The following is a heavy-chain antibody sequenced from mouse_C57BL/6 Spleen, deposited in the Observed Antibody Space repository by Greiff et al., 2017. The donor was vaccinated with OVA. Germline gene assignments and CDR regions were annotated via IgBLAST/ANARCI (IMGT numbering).Heavy chain of an antibody. J-gene: IGHJ2*01. D-gene: IGHD2-4*01. CDR3: ARRDYDGEYYFDY. CDR1: GFTFSDYG. V-gene: IGHV5-17*01. Sequence: EVKVVESGGGLVKPGGSLKLSCAASGFTFSDYGMHWVRQAPEKGLEWVAYISSGSSTIYYADTVKGRFTISRDNAKNTLFLQMTSLRSEDTAMYYCARRDYDGEYYFDYWGQGTTLTVSS. CDR2: ISSGSSTI.